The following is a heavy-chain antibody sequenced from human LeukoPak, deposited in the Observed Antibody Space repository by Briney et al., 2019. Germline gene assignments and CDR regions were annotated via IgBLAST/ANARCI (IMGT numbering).Heavy chain of an antibody. Sequence: PGGSLRLSCAASGFSFSTYDMSWVRHTPGKGLVWVSTISASGGTTYYADSVKSRFTISRDNSKNTLYLRVNSLRAEDTALYYCAKGGPYSNFPFDPWGQGTLVTVSS. CDR2: ISASGGTT. J-gene: IGHJ5*02. V-gene: IGHV3-23*01. CDR1: GFSFSTYD. D-gene: IGHD4-4*01. CDR3: AKGGPYSNFPFDP.